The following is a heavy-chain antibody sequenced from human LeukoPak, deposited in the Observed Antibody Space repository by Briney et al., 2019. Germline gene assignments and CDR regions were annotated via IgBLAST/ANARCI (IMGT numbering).Heavy chain of an antibody. V-gene: IGHV3-23*01. Sequence: PGGSLRLSCAASGFTFSSYAMSWVRQAPGKGLEWVSAISGSGGSTYYADSVKGRFTISRDNSKNTLYLQMNSLRAEDTAVYYCAKDLIPNVDTAMVFPYFDYWGQGTLVTVSS. CDR1: GFTFSSYA. D-gene: IGHD5-18*01. CDR3: AKDLIPNVDTAMVFPYFDY. CDR2: ISGSGGST. J-gene: IGHJ4*02.